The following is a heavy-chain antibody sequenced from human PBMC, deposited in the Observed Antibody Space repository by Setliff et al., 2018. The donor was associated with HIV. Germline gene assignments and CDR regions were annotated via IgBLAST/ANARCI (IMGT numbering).Heavy chain of an antibody. V-gene: IGHV4-34*01. D-gene: IGHD6-13*01. J-gene: IGHJ3*02. CDR2: MQHSGRT. CDR3: ARDKTAVPRDVDAFDI. CDR1: GGSFSGYC. Sequence: SETLSLTCAVYGGSFSGYCWSWIRQPPGKGLEWIGEMQHSGRTNYNPSLRSRVTTSVDTSKSQFSLKLSSVTAADTAVYYCARDKTAVPRDVDAFDIWGQGTMVTVSS.